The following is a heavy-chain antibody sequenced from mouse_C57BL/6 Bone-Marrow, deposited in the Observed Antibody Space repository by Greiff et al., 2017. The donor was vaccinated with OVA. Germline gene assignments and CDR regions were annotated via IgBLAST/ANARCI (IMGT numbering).Heavy chain of an antibody. J-gene: IGHJ2*01. D-gene: IGHD2-1*01. CDR1: GYTFTSYW. Sequence: QVQLKQPGAELVRPGSSVKLSCKASGYTFTSYWMDWVKQRPGQGLEWIGNIYPSDSETHYTQKFKDKATLTVDKSSSTAYMQLSSLTSEDSAVYYCARGTMVKYYFDYWGQGTTLTVSS. CDR3: ARGTMVKYYFDY. V-gene: IGHV1-61*01. CDR2: IYPSDSET.